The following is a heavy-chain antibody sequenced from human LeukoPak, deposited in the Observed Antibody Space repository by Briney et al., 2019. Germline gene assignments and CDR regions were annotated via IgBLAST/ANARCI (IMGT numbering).Heavy chain of an antibody. D-gene: IGHD2-2*01. CDR2: IKEEGSEK. V-gene: IGHV3-7*01. CDR1: GFTFSSCW. J-gene: IGHJ5*02. Sequence: GGSLRLSCAVSGFTFSSCWMSRVRQAPGKGLEWVASIKEEGSEKHYVDSVKGRFTISRDNAKNSLYLQMNSLRAEDTAVYYCARGHYQLSWGQGILVTVSS. CDR3: ARGHYQLS.